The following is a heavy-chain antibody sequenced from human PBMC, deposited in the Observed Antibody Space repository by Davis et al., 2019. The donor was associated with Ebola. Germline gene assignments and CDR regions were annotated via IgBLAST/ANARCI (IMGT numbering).Heavy chain of an antibody. Sequence: AASVKVSCKASGYTFTSYYKHWVRQSPGQGLEWMGRINPSGGSTSYAKKFQGRVTMTRGTSTSTVDMELSSLRSEDTAVYYCARAPYSGSPQDYWGQGTLVTVSS. D-gene: IGHD6-6*01. V-gene: IGHV1-46*03. J-gene: IGHJ4*02. CDR2: INPSGGST. CDR3: ARAPYSGSPQDY. CDR1: GYTFTSYY.